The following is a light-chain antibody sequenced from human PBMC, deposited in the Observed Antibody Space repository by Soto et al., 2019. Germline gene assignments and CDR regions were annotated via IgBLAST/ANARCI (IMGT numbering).Light chain of an antibody. J-gene: IGKJ4*01. V-gene: IGKV3-11*01. CDR1: QSVDKY. Sequence: EIVLTQSPATLSFSPGERATLSCRASQSVDKYLVWYQQKPGQAPRLLIYDASSRATCIPARLRGSGSGTDFSLNITRLETDECAVYYCQQRLNWSLTFGGETQQEI. CDR3: QQRLNWSLT. CDR2: DAS.